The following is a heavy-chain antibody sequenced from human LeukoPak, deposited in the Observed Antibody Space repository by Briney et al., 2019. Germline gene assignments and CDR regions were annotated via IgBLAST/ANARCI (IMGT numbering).Heavy chain of an antibody. Sequence: KSGGSLRLSCAASGFTFSSYAMSWVRQAPGKGLEWVSSISSSSSYIYYADSVKGRFTISRDNAKNSLYLQMNSLRAEDTAVYYCARDPPLTYYYDNAFDIWGQGTMVTVSS. V-gene: IGHV3-21*01. CDR3: ARDPPLTYYYDNAFDI. CDR1: GFTFSSYA. CDR2: ISSSSSYI. J-gene: IGHJ3*02. D-gene: IGHD3-22*01.